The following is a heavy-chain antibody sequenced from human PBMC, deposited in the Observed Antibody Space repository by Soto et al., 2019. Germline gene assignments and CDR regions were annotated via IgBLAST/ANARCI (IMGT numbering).Heavy chain of an antibody. CDR1: GYTFTSYA. V-gene: IGHV1-46*01. CDR3: ARAFDFWSGYLYAFDI. CDR2: INPSGGST. Sequence: ASVKVSCKASGYTFTSYAMHWVRQSPGQGLEWMGIINPSGGSTSYAQKFQGRVTMTRDTSTSTVYMELSSLRSEDTAVYYCARAFDFWSGYLYAFDIWGQGTMVTVSS. D-gene: IGHD3-3*01. J-gene: IGHJ3*02.